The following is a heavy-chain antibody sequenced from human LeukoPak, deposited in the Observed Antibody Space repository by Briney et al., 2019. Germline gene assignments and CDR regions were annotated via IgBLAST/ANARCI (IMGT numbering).Heavy chain of an antibody. CDR2: ISSGADYT. CDR3: AREPNNVVTPAGFDY. CDR1: GFTFSTYA. J-gene: IGHJ4*02. V-gene: IGHV3-23*01. D-gene: IGHD2-2*01. Sequence: GGSLRLSCAASGFTFSTYAMTWVRQAPGKGLEWVSTISSGADYTYYADSVKGRFTISRDNSKSTLYLQMNSLRAEDTAAYYCAREPNNVVTPAGFDYWGQGTLVTVSS.